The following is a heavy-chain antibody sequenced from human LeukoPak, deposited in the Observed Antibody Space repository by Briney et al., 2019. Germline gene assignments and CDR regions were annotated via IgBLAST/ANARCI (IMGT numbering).Heavy chain of an antibody. D-gene: IGHD3-22*01. J-gene: IGHJ4*02. CDR1: GYTFTSYD. CDR3: ARFDWDSSAPSY. V-gene: IGHV1-8*01. CDR2: MNPNSGNT. Sequence: ASAKVSCKASGYTFTSYDINWVRQATGQGLEWMGWMNPNSGNTGYAQKFQGRVTMTRNTSISTAYMELSSLRSEDTAVYYCARFDWDSSAPSYWGQGTLVTVSS.